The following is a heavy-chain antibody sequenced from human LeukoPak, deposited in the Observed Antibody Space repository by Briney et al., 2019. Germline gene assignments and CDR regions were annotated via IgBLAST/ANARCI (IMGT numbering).Heavy chain of an antibody. J-gene: IGHJ6*03. CDR1: GYTFTINY. Sequence: ASVKVSCKASGYTFTINYMHCVRQSPRQGLEWIGIINPSGCSTSYAQKFQGRVTMTRDTSTSTVYMELSSLRSEDTAVYYCARDHQIRNRGLRFLDQTRYYYYMDVWGKGTTVTVSS. D-gene: IGHD3-3*01. CDR3: ARDHQIRNRGLRFLDQTRYYYYMDV. V-gene: IGHV1-46*01. CDR2: INPSGCST.